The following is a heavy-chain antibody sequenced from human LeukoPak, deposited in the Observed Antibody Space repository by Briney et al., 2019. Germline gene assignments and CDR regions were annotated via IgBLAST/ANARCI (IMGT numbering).Heavy chain of an antibody. CDR2: ISWNSGSI. V-gene: IGHV3-9*01. D-gene: IGHD6-13*01. CDR1: GFTFDDYA. Sequence: GGSLRLSCAASGFTFDDYAVHWVRQAPGKGLEWVSGISWNSGSIGYADSVKGRFTISRDNAKNSLYLQMNSLRAEDTALYYCAKDPGAAAGPSYFDYWGQGTLVTVSS. CDR3: AKDPGAAAGPSYFDY. J-gene: IGHJ4*02.